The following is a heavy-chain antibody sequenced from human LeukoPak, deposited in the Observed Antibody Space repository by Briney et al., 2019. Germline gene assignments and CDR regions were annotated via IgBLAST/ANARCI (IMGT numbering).Heavy chain of an antibody. Sequence: GGSLRLSCAASGFTFSSYAMSWVRQAPGKGLEWVSAISGSGGSTYYADSVKGRFTISRDNSKNTLYLQMNSLRAEDTAVYYCAKGTASGYDFWSGYYRSYCFDYWGQGTLVTVSS. CDR2: ISGSGGST. CDR3: AKGTASGYDFWSGYYRSYCFDY. J-gene: IGHJ4*02. V-gene: IGHV3-23*01. D-gene: IGHD3-3*01. CDR1: GFTFSSYA.